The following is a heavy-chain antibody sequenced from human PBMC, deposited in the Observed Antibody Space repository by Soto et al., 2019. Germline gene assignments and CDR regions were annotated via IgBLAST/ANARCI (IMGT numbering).Heavy chain of an antibody. CDR2: VFPGGPT. J-gene: IGHJ6*02. Sequence: SLTCNVSGDPITSYFWTWIRQPAGKGLEWIGHVFPGGPTSHNSSLKSRVSMSVDTSKNQFSLTLSSVTAADTAVYYCARRRAATYHYYYYYGMDVWGQGT. CDR1: GDPITSYF. CDR3: ARRRAATYHYYYYYGMDV. D-gene: IGHD2-15*01. V-gene: IGHV4-4*07.